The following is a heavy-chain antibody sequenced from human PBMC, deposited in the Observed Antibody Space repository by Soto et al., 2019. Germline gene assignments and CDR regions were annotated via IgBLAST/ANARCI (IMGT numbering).Heavy chain of an antibody. V-gene: IGHV3-7*01. Sequence: EVQLVESGGGLVQPGGSLRLSCAASGFTFGDYWMSWVRQVPGKGLEWVANIKQDGSEKYYVDSVKGRFTLSRDNAKNSLHLQMNSLRAEDTAMYCCARVAYNNGWIFDYWGQGTLVTVSS. CDR1: GFTFGDYW. J-gene: IGHJ4*01. CDR2: IKQDGSEK. D-gene: IGHD6-25*01. CDR3: ARVAYNNGWIFDY.